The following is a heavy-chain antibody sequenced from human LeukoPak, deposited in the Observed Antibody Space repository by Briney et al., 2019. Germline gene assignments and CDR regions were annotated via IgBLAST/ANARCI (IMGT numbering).Heavy chain of an antibody. CDR1: GYTFTGYY. Sequence: ASVKVSCKASGYTFTGYYMHWVRQAPRQGLEWMGWINPNSGDTNYGQKFQGRVSMTRDTSISTAYMDLSGLRSDDTALYYCARGLGWDSGTYLGAWGQGTLVTVSS. J-gene: IGHJ5*02. V-gene: IGHV1-2*02. D-gene: IGHD1-26*01. CDR2: INPNSGDT. CDR3: ARGLGWDSGTYLGA.